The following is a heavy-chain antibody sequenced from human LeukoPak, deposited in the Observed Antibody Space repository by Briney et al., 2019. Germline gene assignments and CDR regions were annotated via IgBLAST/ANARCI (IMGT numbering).Heavy chain of an antibody. J-gene: IGHJ4*02. CDR2: ITNSGGST. D-gene: IGHD5-12*01. V-gene: IGHV3-23*01. CDR1: GFTFDDYG. Sequence: GGSLRLSCAASGFTFDDYGMSWVRQAPGKGLEWVSGITNSGGSTYYGDSVKGRFTISRDNSKNTLYLQMNSLRAEDTAVYYCTKGTGGYDYWGQGTLVTVSS. CDR3: TKGTGGYDY.